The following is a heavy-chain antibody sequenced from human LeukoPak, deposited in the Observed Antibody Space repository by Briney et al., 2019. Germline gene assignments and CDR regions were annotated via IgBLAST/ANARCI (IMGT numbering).Heavy chain of an antibody. V-gene: IGHV1-3*01. CDR1: GYTFTSYA. J-gene: IGHJ6*02. CDR3: AMGYCSGGSCYGPSYYYYGMDV. Sequence: ASVKVSCKASGYTFTSYAMHWVRQAPGQRLEWMGWINAGNGNTKYSQKFQGRVTITRDTSASTAYMELSSLRSEDTAVYYCAMGYCSGGSCYGPSYYYYGMDVWGQGTTVTVSS. CDR2: INAGNGNT. D-gene: IGHD2-15*01.